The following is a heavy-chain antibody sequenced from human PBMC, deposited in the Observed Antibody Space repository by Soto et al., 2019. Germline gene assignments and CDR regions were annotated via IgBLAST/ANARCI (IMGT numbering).Heavy chain of an antibody. D-gene: IGHD2-8*01. V-gene: IGHV1-46*01. Sequence: ASVKVSCKASGYSFTTYYIHCVRQAPGQGLEWMGIIDPSSGSATYTQKFRGRVTMARDTSTSTVYMELSSLRSEDTAVYYCVRQEVPQWFSKGYYGMDVWGQGTTVTVSS. CDR3: VRQEVPQWFSKGYYGMDV. J-gene: IGHJ6*02. CDR2: IDPSSGSA. CDR1: GYSFTTYY.